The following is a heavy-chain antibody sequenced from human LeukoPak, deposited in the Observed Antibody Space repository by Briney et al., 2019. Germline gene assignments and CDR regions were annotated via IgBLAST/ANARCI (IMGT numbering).Heavy chain of an antibody. J-gene: IGHJ4*02. V-gene: IGHV3-21*01. Sequence: GGSLRLSCAASGFTFSSYSMNWVRQAPGKGLKWASSISSSSSYIYYADSVKGRFTISRDNAKNSLYLQMNSLRAEDTAVYYCARERYRAITMVRGVIESWGQGTLVTVSS. CDR1: GFTFSSYS. D-gene: IGHD3-10*01. CDR3: ARERYRAITMVRGVIES. CDR2: ISSSSSYI.